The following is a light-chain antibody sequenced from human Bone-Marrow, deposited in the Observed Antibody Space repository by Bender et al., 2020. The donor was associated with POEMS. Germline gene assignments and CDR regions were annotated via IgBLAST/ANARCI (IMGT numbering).Light chain of an antibody. CDR2: NNE. CDR1: SSNMGAGYG. V-gene: IGLV1-40*01. Sequence: QSVLTQPPSVSGAPGQTVTISCTGTSSNMGAGYGVNWYQQLPGTAPKLLIYNNENRPSGFPDRISGSKSGPSASLAITGLQAEDEADYYCQSYDISLSGWVFGGGTKLTAL. CDR3: QSYDISLSGWV. J-gene: IGLJ3*02.